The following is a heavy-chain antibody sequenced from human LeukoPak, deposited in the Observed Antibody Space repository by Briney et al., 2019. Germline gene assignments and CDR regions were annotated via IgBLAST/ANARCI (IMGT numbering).Heavy chain of an antibody. D-gene: IGHD1-14*01. CDR1: GGTFSSYA. CDR2: IIPILGIA. Sequence: GASVKVSCKASGGTFSSYAISWVRQAPGQGLEWMGRIIPILGIANYAQKFQGRVTITADKSTSTAYMELSSLRSDDTAVYYCAKDHTIRSFDSWGQGTLVTVSS. CDR3: AKDHTIRSFDS. V-gene: IGHV1-69*04. J-gene: IGHJ4*02.